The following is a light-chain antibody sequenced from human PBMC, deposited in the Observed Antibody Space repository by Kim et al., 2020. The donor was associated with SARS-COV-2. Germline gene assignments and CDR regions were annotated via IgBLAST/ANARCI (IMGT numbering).Light chain of an antibody. CDR1: QSISSW. CDR2: DAS. Sequence: DIQMTQSPSTLSASVGDRVTITCRASQSISSWLAWYQQKPGKAPKLLIYDASSLESGVPSRFSGSGSGTEFTLTISSLQPDDFATYCCQQYNSDRWTFGQGTKVDIK. V-gene: IGKV1-5*01. CDR3: QQYNSDRWT. J-gene: IGKJ1*01.